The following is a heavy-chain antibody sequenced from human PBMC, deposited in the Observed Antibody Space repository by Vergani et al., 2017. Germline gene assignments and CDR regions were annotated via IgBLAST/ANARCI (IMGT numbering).Heavy chain of an antibody. D-gene: IGHD3-3*01. J-gene: IGHJ5*02. Sequence: EVQLLESGGGLVQPGGSLRLSCAASGFTFSSYALSWVRQAPGKGLEWVSALSLSGGTTYYADSVKGRFTISRDNAKNSLYLQMNSLRAEDTAVYYCARDGGYYDFWSGYPNWFDPWGQGTLVTVSS. V-gene: IGHV3-23*01. CDR1: GFTFSSYA. CDR3: ARDGGYYDFWSGYPNWFDP. CDR2: LSLSGGTT.